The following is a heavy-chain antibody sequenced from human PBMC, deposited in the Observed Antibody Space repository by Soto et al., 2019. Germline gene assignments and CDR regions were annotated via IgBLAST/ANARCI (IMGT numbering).Heavy chain of an antibody. V-gene: IGHV3-21*01. CDR1: GFTFSSYS. J-gene: IGHJ5*02. Sequence: TGGSLRLSCAASGFTFSSYSMNWVRQAPGKGLEWVSSISSSSSYIYYADSVKGRFTISRDNAKNSLYLQMNSLRAEDTAVYYCARDRIVDTAMGPLDPWGQGTLVTVSS. CDR2: ISSSSSYI. D-gene: IGHD5-18*01. CDR3: ARDRIVDTAMGPLDP.